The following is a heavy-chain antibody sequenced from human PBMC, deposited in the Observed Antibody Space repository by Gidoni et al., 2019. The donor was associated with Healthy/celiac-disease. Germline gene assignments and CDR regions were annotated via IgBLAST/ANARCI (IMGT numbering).Heavy chain of an antibody. CDR3: ARGPIIGGWDY. D-gene: IGHD5-12*01. V-gene: IGHV3-13*04. CDR2: IGTAGDT. Sequence: EVQLVESGGGLVQPGGSLRLSCAASGFTFSSYDMHWVRQATGKGLEWVSAIGTAGDTYYPGSVKGRFTISRENAKNSLYLQMNSLRAGDTAVYYCARGPIIGGWDYWGQGTLVTVSS. J-gene: IGHJ4*02. CDR1: GFTFSSYD.